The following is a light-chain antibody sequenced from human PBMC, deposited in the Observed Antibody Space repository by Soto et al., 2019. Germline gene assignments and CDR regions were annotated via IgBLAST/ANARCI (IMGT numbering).Light chain of an antibody. J-gene: IGLJ3*02. Sequence: QSALTQPRSVSGSPGQSVTISCTGTSSDIGVYNYVSWYQQHPGKAPKLMIYDVSKRPAGVPDRFSGSKSGNTASLTISGLQAEDEADYYCCSYAGSYTFEVFGGGTQLTVL. CDR1: SSDIGVYNY. CDR3: CSYAGSYTFEV. V-gene: IGLV2-11*01. CDR2: DVS.